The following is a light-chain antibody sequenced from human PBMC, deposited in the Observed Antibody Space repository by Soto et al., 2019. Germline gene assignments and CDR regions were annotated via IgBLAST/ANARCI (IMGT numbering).Light chain of an antibody. J-gene: IGLJ1*01. CDR1: SSDVGGYNY. CDR3: SSYTSSSPKV. CDR2: EVS. Sequence: QSALTQPASVSGSPGQSITISCTGTSSDVGGYNYVSWYQQHPGKAPKLMIYEVSTRPSGGSNHFSGSKSGNTASLPISGLQAEDEADYYCSSYTSSSPKVFGTGTKVTVL. V-gene: IGLV2-14*01.